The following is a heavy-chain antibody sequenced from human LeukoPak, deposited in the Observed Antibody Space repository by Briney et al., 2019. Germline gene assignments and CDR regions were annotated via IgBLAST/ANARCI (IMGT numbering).Heavy chain of an antibody. CDR2: IWYDGRTQ. CDR3: ASGSGH. CDR1: GFTFSTYG. J-gene: IGHJ4*02. Sequence: GRSLRLSCAASGFTFSTYGMHWVRQAPGKGLEWVAVIWYDGRTQFYAESVKGRFAVSRDNSKNTLYLQMNSLRDEDTAVFYCASGSGHWGQGTLVTVSS. V-gene: IGHV3-33*01. D-gene: IGHD2-2*03.